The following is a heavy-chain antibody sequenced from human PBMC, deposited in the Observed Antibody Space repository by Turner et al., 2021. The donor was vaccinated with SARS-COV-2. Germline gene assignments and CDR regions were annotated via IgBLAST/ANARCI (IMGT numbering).Heavy chain of an antibody. CDR3: ASPGGNSGWFFAYDI. J-gene: IGHJ3*02. D-gene: IGHD6-19*01. CDR2: IWYDGSNK. CDR1: GFTFSSYG. V-gene: IGHV3-33*01. Sequence: QVQLVESGGGVVQPGRSLRLSCAASGFTFSSYGMHWVRQAPGKGLEWVAVIWYDGSNKYYADSVKGRFTISRDNSKNTLYLQMNSLRAEDTAVYYCASPGGNSGWFFAYDIWGQGTMVTVSS.